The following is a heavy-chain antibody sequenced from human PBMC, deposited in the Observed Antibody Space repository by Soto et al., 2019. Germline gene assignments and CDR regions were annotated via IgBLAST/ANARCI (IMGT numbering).Heavy chain of an antibody. CDR1: GFTFRNYG. CDR2: VWYDGGNK. CDR3: VRAAISIGNDYVYYYGMDV. Sequence: QVQLVESGGGVVQPGRSLRLSCAASGFTFRNYGMHWVRQAPAKGLEWVALVWYDGGNKNYVDSVKGRFTISRDNSKNTVYLQMNSLRDEDTAVYYCVRAAISIGNDYVYYYGMDVWGQGTTVTVSS. D-gene: IGHD5-12*01. V-gene: IGHV3-33*01. J-gene: IGHJ6*02.